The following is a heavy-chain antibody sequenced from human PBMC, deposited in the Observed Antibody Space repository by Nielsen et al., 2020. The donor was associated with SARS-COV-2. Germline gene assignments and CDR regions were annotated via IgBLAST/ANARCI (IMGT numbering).Heavy chain of an antibody. V-gene: IGHV3-13*04. CDR2: IGTACDT. Sequence: GESLKISCAASGFTFSSYEMHWVRQDTGKGLEWVSAIGTACDTYYPGPVKGRFTISRENAKNSLYLQMNSLRAGDTDMYYCSRLSMCVSRLPDYCGQVTLVTVSS. CDR1: GFTFSSYE. J-gene: IGHJ4*02. D-gene: IGHD3-10*02. CDR3: SRLSMCVSRLPDY.